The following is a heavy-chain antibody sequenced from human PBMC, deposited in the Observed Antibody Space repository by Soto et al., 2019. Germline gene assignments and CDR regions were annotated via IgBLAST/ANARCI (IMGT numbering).Heavy chain of an antibody. Sequence: GGSLRLSCAASGFTFSAYAMSWVRQAPGKGLEWVSAISGSGGSKYYADSVKGRFTVSRDNSKNTLYLQMNSLRAEDTAVYYCAKCPGCSSWTLFDYWGQGTLFTVSS. J-gene: IGHJ4*02. D-gene: IGHD6-13*01. CDR3: AKCPGCSSWTLFDY. V-gene: IGHV3-23*01. CDR1: GFTFSAYA. CDR2: ISGSGGSK.